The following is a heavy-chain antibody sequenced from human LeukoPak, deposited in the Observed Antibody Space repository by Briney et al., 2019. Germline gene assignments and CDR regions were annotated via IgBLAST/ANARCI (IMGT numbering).Heavy chain of an antibody. D-gene: IGHD3-10*01. V-gene: IGHV3-49*04. Sequence: PGGSLRLSCTGSGFIFGDYALSWVRQAPGKGLEWIGFIRSKAYGGTTENAASVKGRFTISRDDSKSIAYLQMNSLKTEDTAVYYCTGSFGELTFFDYWGLGTLVTVSS. J-gene: IGHJ4*02. CDR2: IRSKAYGGTT. CDR1: GFIFGDYA. CDR3: TGSFGELTFFDY.